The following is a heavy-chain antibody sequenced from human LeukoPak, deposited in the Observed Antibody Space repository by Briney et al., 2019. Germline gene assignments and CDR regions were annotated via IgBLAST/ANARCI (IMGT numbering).Heavy chain of an antibody. V-gene: IGHV1-69*13. CDR2: IIPIFGTA. Sequence: SVKVSCKASGGTFSSYAISWVRQAPGQGLEWMGGIIPIFGTANYAQKFQGRVTITADESTSTAYMELSSLRSEDTAVYYCASSYSSSSINFDYWGQGTLVTVS. D-gene: IGHD6-6*01. CDR3: ASSYSSSSINFDY. CDR1: GGTFSSYA. J-gene: IGHJ4*02.